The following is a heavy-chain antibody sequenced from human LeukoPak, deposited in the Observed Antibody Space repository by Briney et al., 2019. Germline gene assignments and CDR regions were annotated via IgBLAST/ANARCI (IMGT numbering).Heavy chain of an antibody. CDR2: INEGGSEG. CDR3: ARAGFSTSRDF. V-gene: IGHV3-7*03. J-gene: IGHJ4*02. CDR1: GFTFSSYW. Sequence: GGSLRLSCAASGFTFSSYWMSWVRQAPGKVLEWVANINEGGSEGYYVDSLKGRFTISRDKAKNSLYLQMNSLRAEDTAVYYCARAGFSTSRDFWGQGTLVTVSS. D-gene: IGHD2-2*01.